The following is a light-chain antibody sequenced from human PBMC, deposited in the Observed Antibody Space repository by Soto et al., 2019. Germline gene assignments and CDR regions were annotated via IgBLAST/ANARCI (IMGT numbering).Light chain of an antibody. CDR2: GVS. CDR1: QSVSSN. J-gene: IGKJ5*01. CDR3: QQYNNWPRT. V-gene: IGKV3-15*01. Sequence: EIVMTQSPATLSVSPGERATLSCRASQSVSSNLAWYQHKPGQAPRLLIYGVSTRDTGVPDRFSGSASGTEFTLTISSLQSEDFAVYYCQQYNNWPRTSGQGTRL.